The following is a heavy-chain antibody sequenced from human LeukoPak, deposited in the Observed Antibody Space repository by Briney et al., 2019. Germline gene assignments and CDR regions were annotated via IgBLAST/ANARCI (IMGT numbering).Heavy chain of an antibody. CDR3: AKDQGQAGVPRRFDY. V-gene: IGHV3-23*01. J-gene: IGHJ4*02. CDR2: IYYSGGNT. D-gene: IGHD2-2*01. Sequence: TGGSLRLSCAASGFMFSNFAMSWVRQAPGKGLEWVSTIYYSGGNTYSADSVKGRFTISRDNAKNTLYLQMNSLRAEDTAVYYCAKDQGQAGVPRRFDYWGQGTLVTVSS. CDR1: GFMFSNFA.